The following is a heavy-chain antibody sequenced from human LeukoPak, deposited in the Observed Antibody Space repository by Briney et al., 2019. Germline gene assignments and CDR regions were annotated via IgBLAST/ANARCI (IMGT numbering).Heavy chain of an antibody. CDR2: ISAYNGNT. D-gene: IGHD5-18*01. Sequence: ASVKVSCKASGGTFSSYAISWVRQAPGQGLEWMGWISAYNGNTNYAQKLQGRVTMTTDTSTSTAYMELRSLRSDDTAVYYCARASGYGLLGYYYYMDVWGKGTTVTVSS. J-gene: IGHJ6*03. V-gene: IGHV1-18*01. CDR1: GGTFSSYA. CDR3: ARASGYGLLGYYYYMDV.